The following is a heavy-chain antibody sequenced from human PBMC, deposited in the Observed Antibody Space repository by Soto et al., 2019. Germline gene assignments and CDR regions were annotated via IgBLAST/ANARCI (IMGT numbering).Heavy chain of an antibody. CDR1: GGSFSGYY. CDR2: IHHTGNT. V-gene: IGHV4-34*01. CDR3: ARTRKKYCSSTSCDNYYYYGMDV. Sequence: SETLSLPCAVYGGSFSGYYWSWIRQPPGKGLEWIGQIHHTGNTNYSPSLRSRVSISVDTSKNQFSLKLSSVTAADTAVYYCARTRKKYCSSTSCDNYYYYGMDVWGQGTTVTVSS. D-gene: IGHD2-2*02. J-gene: IGHJ6*02.